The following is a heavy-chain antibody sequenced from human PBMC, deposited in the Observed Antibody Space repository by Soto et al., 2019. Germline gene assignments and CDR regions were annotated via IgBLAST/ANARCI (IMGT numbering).Heavy chain of an antibody. J-gene: IGHJ5*02. CDR1: GFSLSTSGVG. V-gene: IGHV2-5*02. CDR3: AHITIRLQLLSVGNWFDP. CDR2: IYWDDDK. D-gene: IGHD2-2*01. Sequence: QITLKESGPTLVKPTQTLTLTCTFSGFSLSTSGVGVGWIRQPPGKALEWLALIYWDDDKRYSPSLKSRLTTTKDTSKNQVVLTMTNMDPVDTATYYCAHITIRLQLLSVGNWFDPWGQGTLVTVSS.